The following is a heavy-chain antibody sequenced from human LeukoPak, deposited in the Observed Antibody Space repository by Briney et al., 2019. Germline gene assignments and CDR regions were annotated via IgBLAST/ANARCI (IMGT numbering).Heavy chain of an antibody. D-gene: IGHD3-10*01. CDR2: INPNSGGT. CDR3: ARDYLLGEPRPPLFVEDY. V-gene: IGHV1-2*02. Sequence: ASVKVSCKASGYTFTGYYMHWVRQAPGQGLEWMGWINPNSGGTNYAQKFQGRVTMTRDTSISTAYMELSSLRSEDTAVYYCARDYLLGEPRPPLFVEDYWGQGTLVTVSS. CDR1: GYTFTGYY. J-gene: IGHJ4*02.